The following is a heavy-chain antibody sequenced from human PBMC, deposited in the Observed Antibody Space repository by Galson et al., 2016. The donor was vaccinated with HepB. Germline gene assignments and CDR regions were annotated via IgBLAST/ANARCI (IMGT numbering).Heavy chain of an antibody. CDR3: ARERTKLEFDP. Sequence: SLRLSCAASGFTFSYYAMHWVRQAPGKGLEWVAPISHDGTSKYYADSLKGQFTISRDNSKNTLYLQMNSLRVEDTAVYYCARERTKLEFDPWGQGTLLTVSS. CDR2: ISHDGTSK. V-gene: IGHV3-30-3*01. D-gene: IGHD1-1*01. J-gene: IGHJ5*02. CDR1: GFTFSYYA.